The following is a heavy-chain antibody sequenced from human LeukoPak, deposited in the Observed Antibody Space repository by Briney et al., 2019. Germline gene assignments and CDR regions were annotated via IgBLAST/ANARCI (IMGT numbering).Heavy chain of an antibody. CDR1: RGTYSQYP. CDR2: IIPILGIT. CDR3: ARDIRDLGCSDSRGSVDA. J-gene: IGHJ3*01. D-gene: IGHD2-2*02. Sequence: SVTVTFLGTRGTYSQYPMHWVRPAPGQGLQWMGRIIPILGITNYAQKFQGRVTVTADKSTGTAYLELSSLRSEDTAVYYCARDIRDLGCSDSRGSVDA. V-gene: IGHV1-69*04.